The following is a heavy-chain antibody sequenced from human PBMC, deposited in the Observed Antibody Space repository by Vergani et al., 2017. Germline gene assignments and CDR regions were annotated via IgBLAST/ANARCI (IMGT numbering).Heavy chain of an antibody. CDR3: VRHSWFRSCKSVNCSSWDY. V-gene: IGHV3-49*03. CDR2: IRSKAYGGTT. Sequence: EVQLVESGGGLVQPGRSLRLSCTASGFTFGDYAMSWFRQAPGKGLEWVGFIRSKAYGGTTEYAASVKGRFTISRDNSKDTLYLEMNSLRGEDSAVYYCVRHSWFRSCKSVNCSSWDYWGQGTPVTVSS. D-gene: IGHD2/OR15-2a*01. J-gene: IGHJ4*02. CDR1: GFTFGDYA.